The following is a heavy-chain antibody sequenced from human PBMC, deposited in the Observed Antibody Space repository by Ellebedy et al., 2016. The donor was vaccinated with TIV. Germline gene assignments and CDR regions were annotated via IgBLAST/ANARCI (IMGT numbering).Heavy chain of an antibody. J-gene: IGHJ6*02. CDR1: GFSFSDYY. V-gene: IGHV3-11*04. CDR3: ARDVRYSMDV. D-gene: IGHD3-10*02. Sequence: GGSLRLSCAASGFSFSDYYMAWIRQAPGKGLEWVSYISDGGDTTSYADSVKGRFTVSRDNAKDSLYLQMNSLRAEDTAVYYCARDVRYSMDVWGQGTTVTVSS. CDR2: ISDGGDTT.